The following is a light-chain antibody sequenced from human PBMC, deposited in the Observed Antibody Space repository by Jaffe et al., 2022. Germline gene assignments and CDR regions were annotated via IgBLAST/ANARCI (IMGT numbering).Light chain of an antibody. Sequence: DIQMTQSPSSLSASVGDRVTITCRASQDINKSLAWYQQKAQEAPKLLLYGASKLETGVPSRFSGSGSGTDYTLTIAGLRPEDFATYYCQQYHSMPITFGQGTRLDFK. V-gene: IGKV1-NL1*01. J-gene: IGKJ5*01. CDR1: QDINKS. CDR2: GAS. CDR3: QQYHSMPIT.